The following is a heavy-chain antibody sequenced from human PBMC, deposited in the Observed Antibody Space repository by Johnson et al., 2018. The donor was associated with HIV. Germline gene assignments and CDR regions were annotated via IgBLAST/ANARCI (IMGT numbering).Heavy chain of an antibody. V-gene: IGHV3-30*04. J-gene: IGHJ3*01. D-gene: IGHD3-22*01. CDR1: GFTFSSYA. CDR2: ISFDGANT. CDR3: ARDTYYYDTSGYLTRPRAFDV. Sequence: QVQLVESGGGVVQPGRSLRLSCAASGFTFSSYAMHWVRQAPGKGLEWVAVISFDGANTYYADSVKGRFTISRDNAKAFLYLQMNSLRAEDTALYYCARDTYYYDTSGYLTRPRAFDVWGQGTMVTVSS.